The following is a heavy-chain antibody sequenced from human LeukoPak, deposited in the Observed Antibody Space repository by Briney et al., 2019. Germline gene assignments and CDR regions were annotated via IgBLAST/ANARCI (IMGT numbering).Heavy chain of an antibody. V-gene: IGHV3-66*01. CDR3: ARDPSSGWYLKGWFDP. CDR2: IYSGGST. CDR1: GFTVSSNY. Sequence: PGGSLRLSCAASGFTVSSNYMSWVRQAPGKGLEWVSVIYSGGSTYYADSVKGRFTISRDNSKNSLYLQMNSLRAEDTAVYYCARDPSSGWYLKGWFDPWGQGTLVTVSS. J-gene: IGHJ5*02. D-gene: IGHD6-19*01.